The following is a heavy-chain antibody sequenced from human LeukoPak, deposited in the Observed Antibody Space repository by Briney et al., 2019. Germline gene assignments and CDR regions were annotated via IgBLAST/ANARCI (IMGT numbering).Heavy chain of an antibody. D-gene: IGHD3-22*01. CDR2: MNPNSGNT. J-gene: IGHJ4*02. CDR3: ARSVYYDSSGYYPYFDY. Sequence: GASVKVSCKASGYTFTSYDINWVRQATGQGLEWMGWMNPNSGNTGYAQKFQGRVTIARNTSISTVYMELSSLRSEDTAVYYCARSVYYDSSGYYPYFDYWGQGTLATVSS. CDR1: GYTFTSYD. V-gene: IGHV1-8*03.